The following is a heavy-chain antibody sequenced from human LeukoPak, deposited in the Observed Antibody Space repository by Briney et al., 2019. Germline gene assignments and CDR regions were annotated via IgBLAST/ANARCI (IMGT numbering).Heavy chain of an antibody. D-gene: IGHD2-15*01. CDR3: ASEAYCSGGSCFLPRVAS. CDR1: GYTFTAYY. CDR2: IDTNSGGT. Sequence: ASVKVSFKASGYTFTAYYMHWVRQPPGQGLEWMGGIDTNSGGTKYAHKYHCRDTITKDTSIGTAYMELSSLTSDDTAVYYCASEAYCSGGSCFLPRVASWGQGILVTVYS. J-gene: IGHJ4*02. V-gene: IGHV1-2*02.